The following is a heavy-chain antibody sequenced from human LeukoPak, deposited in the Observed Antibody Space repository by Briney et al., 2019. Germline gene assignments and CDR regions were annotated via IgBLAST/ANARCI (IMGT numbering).Heavy chain of an antibody. V-gene: IGHV3-23*01. J-gene: IGHJ4*02. CDR1: GFTFSSYA. CDR3: AKDSLYGDYVSFDY. CDR2: ISGSGGST. D-gene: IGHD4-17*01. Sequence: QAGGSLRLSCAASGFTFSSYAMSWVRQAPGKGLEWVSAISGSGGSTYYADSVKGRFTISRDNSKNTLYLQMNSLRAEDTAVYYCAKDSLYGDYVSFDYWGQGTLVTVSS.